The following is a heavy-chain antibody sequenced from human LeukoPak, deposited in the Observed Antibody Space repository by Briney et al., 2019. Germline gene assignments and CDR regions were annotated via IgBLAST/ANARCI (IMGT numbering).Heavy chain of an antibody. J-gene: IGHJ3*02. CDR2: INPNSGGT. Sequence: GASVKVSCKASGYTFTSYYMHWVRQAPGQGLEWMGWINPNSGGTNYAQKFQGRVTMTRDTSISTAYMELSRLRSDDTAVYYCARCRRWEPTDAFDIWGQGTMVTVSS. D-gene: IGHD1-26*01. CDR1: GYTFTSYY. V-gene: IGHV1-2*02. CDR3: ARCRRWEPTDAFDI.